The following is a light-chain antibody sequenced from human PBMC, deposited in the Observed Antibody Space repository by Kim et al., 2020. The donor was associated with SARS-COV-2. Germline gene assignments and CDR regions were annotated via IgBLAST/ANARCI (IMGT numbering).Light chain of an antibody. CDR3: QQYANS. V-gene: IGKV3-20*01. Sequence: LPLSPGERAILSCRASESVSSKYLAWYQQKPGQAPRLLIYHASSRATGIPDRFSGSGSGTDFTLTISRLEPEDFAVYYCQQYANSFGGGTKVDIK. J-gene: IGKJ4*01. CDR2: HAS. CDR1: ESVSSKY.